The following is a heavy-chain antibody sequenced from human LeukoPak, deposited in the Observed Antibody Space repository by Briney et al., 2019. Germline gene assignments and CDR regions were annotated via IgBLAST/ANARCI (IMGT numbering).Heavy chain of an antibody. CDR3: AATLVDIVATTVYYYGMDV. Sequence: GGSLRLSCAASGFTFTSYSMNWFRQAPGKGLEWVSTISGGGGSTYYADSVKGRFTISRDNSKNTLYLQMNSLRAEDTAVYYCAATLVDIVATTVYYYGMDVWGQGTTVTVSS. CDR1: GFTFTSYS. V-gene: IGHV3-23*01. CDR2: ISGGGGST. D-gene: IGHD5-12*01. J-gene: IGHJ6*02.